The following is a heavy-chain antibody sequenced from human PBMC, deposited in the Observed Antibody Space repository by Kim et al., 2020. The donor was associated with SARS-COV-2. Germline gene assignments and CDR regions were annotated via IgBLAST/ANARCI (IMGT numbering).Heavy chain of an antibody. CDR3: AREWQGWFDP. Sequence: GSTSYNPSLKGRVTISGDTSKNQFSLKLSSVTAADTAVYYCAREWQGWFDPWGQGTLVTVSS. J-gene: IGHJ5*02. CDR2: GST. V-gene: IGHV4-31*02.